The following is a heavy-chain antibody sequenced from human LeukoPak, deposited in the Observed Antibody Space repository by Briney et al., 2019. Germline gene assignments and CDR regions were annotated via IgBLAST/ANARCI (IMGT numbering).Heavy chain of an antibody. D-gene: IGHD3-22*01. CDR1: GGSISSYY. V-gene: IGHV4-59*08. CDR3: ASLTYYYDSSGYGAFDI. Sequence: PSETLSLTCTVSGGSISSYYWSWIRQPPGKGLEWIGYIYYSGGTNYNPSLKSRVTISVDTSKNQFSLKLSSVTAADTAVYYCASLTYYYDSSGYGAFDIWGQGTMVTVSS. J-gene: IGHJ3*02. CDR2: IYYSGGT.